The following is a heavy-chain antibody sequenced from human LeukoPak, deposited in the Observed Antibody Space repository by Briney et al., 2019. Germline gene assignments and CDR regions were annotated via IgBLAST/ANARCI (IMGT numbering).Heavy chain of an antibody. CDR2: IYYSGST. Sequence: SETLSLTCAVYGGSFSGYYWSWIRQPPGKGLEWIGYIYYSGSTNYNPSLKSRVTISVDTSKNQFSLKLSSVTAADTAVYYCARGGWTRFDYWGQGTLVTVSS. V-gene: IGHV4-59*01. D-gene: IGHD6-19*01. CDR1: GGSFSGYY. CDR3: ARGGWTRFDY. J-gene: IGHJ4*02.